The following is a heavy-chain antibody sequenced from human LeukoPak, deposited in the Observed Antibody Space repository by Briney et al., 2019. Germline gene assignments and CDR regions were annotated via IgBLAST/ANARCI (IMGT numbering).Heavy chain of an antibody. CDR2: IYSSGST. D-gene: IGHD6-19*01. CDR3: ARHRRGSGWSFFDY. CDR1: SGSINSYY. Sequence: PSETLSLTCTVSSGSINSYYWNWIRQPPGKGLEWIGRIYSSGSTNYSPSLKSRVTISVDTSKNQFSLKLSSVTAADTAVYYCARHRRGSGWSFFDYWGQGTLVTVSS. J-gene: IGHJ4*02. V-gene: IGHV4-59*08.